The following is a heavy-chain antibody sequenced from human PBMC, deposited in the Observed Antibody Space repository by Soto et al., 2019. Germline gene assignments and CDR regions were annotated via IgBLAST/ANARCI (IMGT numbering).Heavy chain of an antibody. D-gene: IGHD5-18*01. J-gene: IGHJ6*02. CDR2: IYYSGST. Sequence: SETLSLTCTVSGGSISSGSYYWGWIRQPPGKGLKWIGSIYYSGSTYYNPSLKSRVTISVDTSKNQFSLKLSSVTAADTAVYYCARLVRSIWWAATVSGMDVWGHGTTVTVSS. V-gene: IGHV4-39*01. CDR3: ARLVRSIWWAATVSGMDV. CDR1: GGSISSGSYY.